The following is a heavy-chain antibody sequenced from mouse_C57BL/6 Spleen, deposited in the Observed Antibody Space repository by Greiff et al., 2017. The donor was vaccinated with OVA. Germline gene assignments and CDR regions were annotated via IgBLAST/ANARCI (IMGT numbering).Heavy chain of an antibody. V-gene: IGHV1-81*01. CDR2: IYPRSGNT. Sequence: QVQLQQSGAELARPGASVKLSCKASGYTFTSYGISWVKQRTGQGLEWIGEIYPRSGNTYYNEKFKGKATLTADKSSSTAYMELRSLTSEDSAVYFGARRRYDYSYYYAMDYWGQGTSVTVSS. CDR1: GYTFTSYG. D-gene: IGHD2-4*01. J-gene: IGHJ4*01. CDR3: ARRRYDYSYYYAMDY.